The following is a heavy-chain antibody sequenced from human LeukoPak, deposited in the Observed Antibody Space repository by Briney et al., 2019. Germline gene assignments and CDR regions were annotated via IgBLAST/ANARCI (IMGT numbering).Heavy chain of an antibody. CDR2: IIPIFGTA. J-gene: IGHJ3*02. V-gene: IGHV1-69*06. Sequence: KISCKGSGYSFTSYWIGWVRQAPGQGLEWMGGIIPIFGTANYAQKFQGRVTITADKSTSTAYMELSSLRSEDTAVYYCTRRVYSGDAFDIWGQGTMVTVSS. D-gene: IGHD5-12*01. CDR3: TRRVYSGDAFDI. CDR1: GYSFTSYW.